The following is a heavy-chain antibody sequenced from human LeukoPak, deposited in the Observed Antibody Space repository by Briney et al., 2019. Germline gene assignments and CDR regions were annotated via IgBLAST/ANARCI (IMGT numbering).Heavy chain of an antibody. Sequence: SVKVSCKASGGTFSSYAISWVRQAPGQGLEWMGRIIPILGIANYAQKFQGRVTITADKSTSTAYMELSSLRSEETAVYYCARESTGVGGTPTFDYWGQGTLVTVSS. CDR3: ARESTGVGGTPTFDY. D-gene: IGHD3-10*01. V-gene: IGHV1-69*04. CDR1: GGTFSSYA. CDR2: IIPILGIA. J-gene: IGHJ4*02.